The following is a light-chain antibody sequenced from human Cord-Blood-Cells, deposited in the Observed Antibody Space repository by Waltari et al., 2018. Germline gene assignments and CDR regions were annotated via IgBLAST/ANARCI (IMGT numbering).Light chain of an antibody. CDR3: CSYAGSYTVV. CDR1: SSDVGGYNY. Sequence: QSALTQPRSVSGSPGQSVTISCTGTSSDVGGYNYVSWYQQHPGKAPKLMIYDVSKRPSGVPDRFSGAKSGNTASRTISGLQAEEEADYYCCSYAGSYTVVFGGGTKLTVL. CDR2: DVS. J-gene: IGLJ2*01. V-gene: IGLV2-11*01.